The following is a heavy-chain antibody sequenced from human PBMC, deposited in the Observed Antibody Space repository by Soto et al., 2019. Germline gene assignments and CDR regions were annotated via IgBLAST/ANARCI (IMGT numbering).Heavy chain of an antibody. CDR1: GGSISSYY. Sequence: SETLSLTCTVSGGSISSYYWSWIRQPPGKGLEWIGYIYYSGSTNYNPSLKSRVTISVDTSKNQFSLKLSSVTAADTAVYYCASELRCGDYGWFDLWGQGTLVTVSS. CDR2: IYYSGST. CDR3: ASELRCGDYGWFDL. D-gene: IGHD4-17*01. J-gene: IGHJ5*02. V-gene: IGHV4-59*01.